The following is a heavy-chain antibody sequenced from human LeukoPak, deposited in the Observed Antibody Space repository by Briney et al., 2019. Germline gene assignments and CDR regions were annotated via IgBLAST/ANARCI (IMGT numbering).Heavy chain of an antibody. CDR2: IYYSGST. J-gene: IGHJ6*03. D-gene: IGHD3-3*01. Sequence: SETLSLTCTVSGGSISSHYWSWIRQPPGEGLEWIGYIYYSGSTNYNPSLKSRVTISVDTSKNQFSLKLSSVTAADTAVYYCARGNYDFWSGYYSRDYYYMDVWGKGTTVTVSS. CDR3: ARGNYDFWSGYYSRDYYYMDV. CDR1: GGSISSHY. V-gene: IGHV4-59*11.